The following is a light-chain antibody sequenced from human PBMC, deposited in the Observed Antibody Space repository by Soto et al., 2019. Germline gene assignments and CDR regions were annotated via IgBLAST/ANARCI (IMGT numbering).Light chain of an antibody. Sequence: QSVLTQPPSVSGAPGQRVTISCTGSTSNIGAGYDVHWYQQLPGTAHKLLIYANSNRPSGVPDRFSGSKSGTSASLAITGLQAEDEADYYCQSYDNSLSGWVFGGGTKLTVL. J-gene: IGLJ2*01. V-gene: IGLV1-40*01. CDR1: TSNIGAGYD. CDR2: ANS. CDR3: QSYDNSLSGWV.